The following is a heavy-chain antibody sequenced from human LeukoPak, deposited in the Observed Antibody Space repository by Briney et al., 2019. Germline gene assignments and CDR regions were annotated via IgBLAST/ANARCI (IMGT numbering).Heavy chain of an antibody. V-gene: IGHV3-11*06. CDR1: GFTFSDYY. D-gene: IGHD3-22*01. Sequence: PGGSLRLSCAASGFTFSDYYMTWIRQAPGKGLEWVSYISGSSSNTNYADSVTGRFAISRDNAKNSLYLQMNSLRAEDTAVYYCARVNPTSSGLYAYWGQGALVTVSS. CDR3: ARVNPTSSGLYAY. J-gene: IGHJ4*02. CDR2: ISGSSSNT.